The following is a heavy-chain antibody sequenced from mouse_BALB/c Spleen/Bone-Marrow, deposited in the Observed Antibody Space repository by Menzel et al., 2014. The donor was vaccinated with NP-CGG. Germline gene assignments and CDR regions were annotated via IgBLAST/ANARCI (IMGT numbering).Heavy chain of an antibody. V-gene: IGHV5-9-3*01. D-gene: IGHD2-4*01. J-gene: IGHJ2*01. CDR3: ARHGITELLDY. Sequence: EVKLVESGGGLVKPGGSLKLSCAASGFTFSSYAMSWVRQTPEKRLEWVATISSGGSYTYYPDSVKGRFTISRGNAKNTLYLQMSSLRSEDTAMYYCARHGITELLDYWGQGTTLTVSS. CDR2: ISSGGSYT. CDR1: GFTFSSYA.